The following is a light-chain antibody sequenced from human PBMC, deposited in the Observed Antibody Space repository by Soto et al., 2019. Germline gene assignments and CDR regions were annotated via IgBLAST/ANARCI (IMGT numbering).Light chain of an antibody. V-gene: IGLV7-43*01. Sequence: QAVGIQEPSLTVSPGGQATLTFALTTEAVTSDYYPNWFQRKPGQALRTLIYRTSNKHSWTPARFSGSLLGGKAALTLSGVQPEDEADYYCVLLYGGAWVFGGGTKLTVL. CDR2: RTS. CDR1: TEAVTSDYY. CDR3: VLLYGGAWV. J-gene: IGLJ3*02.